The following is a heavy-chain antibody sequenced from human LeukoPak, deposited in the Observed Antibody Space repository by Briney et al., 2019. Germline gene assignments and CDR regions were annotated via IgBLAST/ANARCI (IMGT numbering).Heavy chain of an antibody. Sequence: ASVKVSCKASGYTFTGSYIHWVRQAPGQGLEWMGWINPNSGGTNYAQKFQGRVTMTRDTSISTAYMELSRLRSDDTAVYYCARQTGYSSSWITNWFDPWGQGTLVTVSS. CDR1: GYTFTGSY. CDR3: ARQTGYSSSWITNWFDP. CDR2: INPNSGGT. D-gene: IGHD6-13*01. V-gene: IGHV1-2*02. J-gene: IGHJ5*02.